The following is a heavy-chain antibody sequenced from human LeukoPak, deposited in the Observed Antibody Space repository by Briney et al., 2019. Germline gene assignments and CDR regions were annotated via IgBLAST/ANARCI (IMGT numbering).Heavy chain of an antibody. V-gene: IGHV5-51*01. CDR3: ARHRGGATVTTDFDY. CDR2: IYPGDSDT. D-gene: IGHD4-17*01. J-gene: IGHJ4*02. CDR1: GYTFTGYW. Sequence: GESLKISCKGSGYTFTGYWIGWVRQMPGKGLEWMGIIYPGDSDTRYSPSFQGQVTISADKSISTAYLQWSSLKASDTAMYYCARHRGGATVTTDFDYWGQGTLVTVSS.